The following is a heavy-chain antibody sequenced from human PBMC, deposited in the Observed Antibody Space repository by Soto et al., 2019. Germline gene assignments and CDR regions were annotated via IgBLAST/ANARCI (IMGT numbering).Heavy chain of an antibody. J-gene: IGHJ4*02. CDR2: ISGSGGST. Sequence: EVQLLESGGGLVQPGGSLGLSCAASGFTFSSYAMSWVRQAPGKGLEWVSAISGSGGSTYYADSVKGRFTISRDNSKNTLYLQMNSLRAEDTAVYYCAKDQGRFLEWLLAYYFDYWGQGTLVTVSS. D-gene: IGHD3-3*01. CDR1: GFTFSSYA. V-gene: IGHV3-23*01. CDR3: AKDQGRFLEWLLAYYFDY.